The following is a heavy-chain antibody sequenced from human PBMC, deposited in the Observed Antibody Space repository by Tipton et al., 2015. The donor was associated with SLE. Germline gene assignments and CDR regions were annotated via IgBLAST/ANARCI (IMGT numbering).Heavy chain of an antibody. CDR2: ISSSSSTI. D-gene: IGHD2-15*01. CDR1: GFTFSSYS. CDR3: AKDLLRFFDY. V-gene: IGHV3-48*01. J-gene: IGHJ4*02. Sequence: SLRLSCAASGFTFSSYSMNWVRQAPGKGLEWVSYISSSSSTIYYADSVKGRFTISRDNAKNSLYLQMNSLRAEDTAVYYCAKDLLRFFDYWGQGTLVTVSS.